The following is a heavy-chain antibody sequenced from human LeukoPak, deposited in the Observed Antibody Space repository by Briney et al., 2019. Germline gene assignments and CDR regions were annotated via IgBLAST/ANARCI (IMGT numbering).Heavy chain of an antibody. CDR3: AQAVAGPFDY. CDR1: GGTFSSYA. J-gene: IGHJ4*02. D-gene: IGHD6-19*01. V-gene: IGHV1-69*04. Sequence: GASVKVSCKASGGTFSSYAISWVRQAPGQGLEWMGRTIPIFGIANYAQKFQGRVTITADKSTSTAYMELSSLRSEDTAVYYCAQAVAGPFDYWGQGTLVTVSS. CDR2: TIPIFGIA.